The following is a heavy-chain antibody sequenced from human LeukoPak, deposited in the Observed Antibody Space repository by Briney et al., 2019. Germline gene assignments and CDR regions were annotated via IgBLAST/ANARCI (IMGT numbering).Heavy chain of an antibody. J-gene: IGHJ5*02. Sequence: PGGSLRLSCAASGFTFSSYAMSWVRQAPGKGLEWVSAISGSGGSTYYADSVKGRFTISRDNSKNTLYLQMNSLRAEDTAVYYCAKLRNIVVVPAAIPSNWFDPWGQGTLVTVSS. V-gene: IGHV3-23*01. CDR2: ISGSGGST. CDR3: AKLRNIVVVPAAIPSNWFDP. D-gene: IGHD2-2*02. CDR1: GFTFSSYA.